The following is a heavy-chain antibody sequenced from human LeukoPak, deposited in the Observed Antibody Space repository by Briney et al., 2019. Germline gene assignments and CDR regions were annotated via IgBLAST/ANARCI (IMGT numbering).Heavy chain of an antibody. CDR2: ISYDGSNK. D-gene: IGHD3-10*01. Sequence: GRSLRLSCAASGFTFSDYAMHWVRQAPGKGLDWVALISYDGSNKNYADSVKSRFTISRDNSKNTFYLQMNSLRPEDTAMYFCARGSLLRGPDYWGQGALVTVSS. J-gene: IGHJ4*02. V-gene: IGHV3-30-3*01. CDR1: GFTFSDYA. CDR3: ARGSLLRGPDY.